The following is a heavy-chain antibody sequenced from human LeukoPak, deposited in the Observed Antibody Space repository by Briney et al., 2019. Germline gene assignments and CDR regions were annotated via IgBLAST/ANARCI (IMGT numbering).Heavy chain of an antibody. CDR3: AKDNGVLLWFGELPHFDY. D-gene: IGHD3-10*01. Sequence: GGSLRLSCAASGFTFNSYGMHWVRQAPGKGLEWVAFIRYDGSNKYYADSVKGRFTISRDNSKNTLYLQMNSLRAEDTAVYYCAKDNGVLLWFGELPHFDYWGQGTLVTVSS. J-gene: IGHJ4*02. V-gene: IGHV3-30*02. CDR1: GFTFNSYG. CDR2: IRYDGSNK.